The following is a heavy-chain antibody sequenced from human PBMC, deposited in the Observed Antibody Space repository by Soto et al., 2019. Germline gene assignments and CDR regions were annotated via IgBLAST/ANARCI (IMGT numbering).Heavy chain of an antibody. V-gene: IGHV1-18*01. J-gene: IGHJ4*02. D-gene: IGHD4-17*01. CDR1: GYTFTSYG. CDR3: ARCPYGGNVDGFAFDY. CDR2: ISAYNGNT. Sequence: GASVKVSCKASGYTFTSYGISWVRQAPGQGLEWMGWISAYNGNTSYAQKLQGRVTMTRDTSTSTVYMELSSLRSEDTAVYYCARCPYGGNVDGFAFDYWGQGTLVTVSS.